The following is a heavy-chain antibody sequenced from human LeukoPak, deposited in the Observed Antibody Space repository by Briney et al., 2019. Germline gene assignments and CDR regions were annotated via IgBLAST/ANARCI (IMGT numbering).Heavy chain of an antibody. CDR2: INHSGST. J-gene: IGHJ6*02. V-gene: IGHV4-34*01. CDR3: ARGAYDIWDYYYGMDV. D-gene: IGHD3-9*01. CDR1: GGSSSGYY. Sequence: PSETLSLTCAVYGGSSSGYYWSWIRQPPGKGLEWIGEINHSGSTNYNPSLKSRVTISVDTSKNQFSLKLSSVTAADTAVYYCARGAYDIWDYYYGMDVWGQGTTVTVSS.